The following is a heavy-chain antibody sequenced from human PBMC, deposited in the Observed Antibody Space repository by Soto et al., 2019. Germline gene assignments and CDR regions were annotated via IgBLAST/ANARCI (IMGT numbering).Heavy chain of an antibody. CDR3: ARDRDIVVVPAATYYYYGMDV. J-gene: IGHJ6*02. CDR2: AYYRSKWYN. D-gene: IGHD2-2*01. Sequence: PSQTLSLTCAISGDSVSSNSAAWNWIRQSPSRGLEWLGRAYYRSKWYNDYAVSVKSRITINPDTSKNQFSLQLNSVTPEDTAVYYCARDRDIVVVPAATYYYYGMDVWGQGTTVTVS. CDR1: GDSVSSNSAA. V-gene: IGHV6-1*01.